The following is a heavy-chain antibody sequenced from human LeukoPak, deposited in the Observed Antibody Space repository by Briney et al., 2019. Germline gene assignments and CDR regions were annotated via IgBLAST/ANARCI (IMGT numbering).Heavy chain of an antibody. D-gene: IGHD3-22*01. CDR2: IYHGGST. V-gene: IGHV4-59*01. CDR1: RGSISSYY. Sequence: SETLSLTCIVSRGSISSYYWSWIRQPPGKGLERIGYIYHGGSTNYNPSLKSRVTISGDTSKNKFFLNLSSVTAADTAMYYCARGRYYYDSSGYPYNWFDPWGQGTLVTVSS. CDR3: ARGRYYYDSSGYPYNWFDP. J-gene: IGHJ5*02.